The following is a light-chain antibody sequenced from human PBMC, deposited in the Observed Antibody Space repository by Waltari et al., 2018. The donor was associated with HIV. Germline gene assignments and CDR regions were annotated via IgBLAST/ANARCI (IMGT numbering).Light chain of an antibody. CDR3: ATWDSSLSAVV. CDR2: DKN. V-gene: IGLV1-51*01. J-gene: IGLJ2*01. Sequence: QSVLTQPPSASAAPGQKVTIPCSGSTPNTGTHYVSWYQQPPGTAPKLLIYDKNKRPSGIPDRFSGSKSGTSAALGITGLQTGDEADYYCATWDSSLSAVVFGGGTKLTVL. CDR1: TPNTGTHY.